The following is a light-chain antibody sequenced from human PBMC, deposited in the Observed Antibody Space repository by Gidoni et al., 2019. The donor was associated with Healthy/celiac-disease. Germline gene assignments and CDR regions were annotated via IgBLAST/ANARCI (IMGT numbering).Light chain of an antibody. V-gene: IGKV1-39*01. Sequence: DIQMTPSPSSLSASVGDRVTITCRASQSISSYLNWYQQKPGKAPKLLIYAASSLQSGVPSRFSGSGSGTDFTLTISSLQPEDFATYYCQQSYSTPPFTFXPXTKVXIK. CDR3: QQSYSTPPFT. CDR1: QSISSY. J-gene: IGKJ3*01. CDR2: AAS.